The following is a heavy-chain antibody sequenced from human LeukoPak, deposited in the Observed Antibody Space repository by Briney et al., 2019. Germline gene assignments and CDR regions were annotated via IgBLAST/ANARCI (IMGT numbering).Heavy chain of an antibody. CDR2: IIPIFGTA. CDR1: GGTFSSYA. Sequence: GSSVKVSCKASGGTFSSYAISWVRQAPGQGLEWMGGIIPIFGTANYAQKFQGRVTITTDESTSTAYMELSSLRSEDTAVYYCARIGTYYYGSGSPYYFDYWGQGTLVTVSS. CDR3: ARIGTYYYGSGSPYYFDY. V-gene: IGHV1-69*05. D-gene: IGHD3-10*01. J-gene: IGHJ4*02.